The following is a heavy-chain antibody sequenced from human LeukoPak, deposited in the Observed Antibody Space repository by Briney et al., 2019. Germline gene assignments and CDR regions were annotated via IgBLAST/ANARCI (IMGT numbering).Heavy chain of an antibody. V-gene: IGHV1-46*03. CDR3: ARSRGSDHSASLWY. CDR1: GYTFTSYY. Sequence: ASVKXSCKASGYTFTSYYMHWVRQAPGQGGEWMGIINPSGGSTSYAQKFQGRVTITRDTATRTVYMELSSLRSEDTAVYYCARSRGSDHSASLWYWGQGTLVTVPS. J-gene: IGHJ4*02. CDR2: INPSGGST. D-gene: IGHD2-21*01.